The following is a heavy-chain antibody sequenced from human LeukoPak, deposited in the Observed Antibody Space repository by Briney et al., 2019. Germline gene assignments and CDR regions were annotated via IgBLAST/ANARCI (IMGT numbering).Heavy chain of an antibody. CDR3: ARDPRPMAPLDY. CDR1: GFTFSDYY. V-gene: IGHV3-11*04. Sequence: GGSLRLSCAASGFTFSDYYISWIRQAPGKGLEWVSYISSSGSTIYYADSVKGRFTISRDNAKNSLYLQMNSLRAEDTAVYYCARDPRPMAPLDYWGQGTMVTVSS. J-gene: IGHJ3*01. D-gene: IGHD3-10*01. CDR2: ISSSGSTI.